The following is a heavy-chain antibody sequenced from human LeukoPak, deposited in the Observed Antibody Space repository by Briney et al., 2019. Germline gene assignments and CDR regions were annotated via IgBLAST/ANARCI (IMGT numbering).Heavy chain of an antibody. CDR3: ARGGWYPESFQH. Sequence: SETLFLTCTVSGGSISSSSYYWNWIRQPLGKGLDWIGCIYYSGSTNYNPSLKSRVTISVDTSKNQFSLKLSSVPAADTAVYYCARGGWYPESFQHWGQGALVTVSS. CDR1: GGSISSSSYY. V-gene: IGHV4-61*01. J-gene: IGHJ1*01. CDR2: IYYSGST. D-gene: IGHD6-19*01.